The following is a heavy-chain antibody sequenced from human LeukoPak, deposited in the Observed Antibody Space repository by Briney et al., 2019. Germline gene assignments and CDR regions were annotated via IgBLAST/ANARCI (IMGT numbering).Heavy chain of an antibody. Sequence: VASVKVSCKASGYTFSNYGFIWVRQAPGQGLEWMGWISAYHKNSNYAQNLQDRVTLTTDSSTNTAYMELRSLRSDDTAVYYCASSRGWSRGYSGYEGFDYWGQGTLVTVSS. CDR1: GYTFSNYG. D-gene: IGHD5-12*01. J-gene: IGHJ4*02. V-gene: IGHV1-18*01. CDR2: ISAYHKNS. CDR3: ASSRGWSRGYSGYEGFDY.